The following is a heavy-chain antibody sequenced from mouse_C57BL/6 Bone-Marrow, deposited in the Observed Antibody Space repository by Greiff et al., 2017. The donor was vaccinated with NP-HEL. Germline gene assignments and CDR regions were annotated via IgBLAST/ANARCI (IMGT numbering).Heavy chain of an antibody. V-gene: IGHV1-19*01. D-gene: IGHD2-4*01. Sequence: EVQLQQSGPVLVKPGASVKMSCKASGYTFTDYYMNWVKQSHGKSLEWIGVINPYNGGTSYNQKFKGKATLTVDKSSSTAYMELNSLTSEDSAVYYCARGDYVPFAYWGQGTLVTVSA. CDR2: INPYNGGT. J-gene: IGHJ3*01. CDR1: GYTFTDYY. CDR3: ARGDYVPFAY.